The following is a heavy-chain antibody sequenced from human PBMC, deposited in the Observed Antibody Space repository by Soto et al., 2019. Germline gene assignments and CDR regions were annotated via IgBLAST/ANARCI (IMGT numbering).Heavy chain of an antibody. CDR2: IWYDGSET. D-gene: IGHD6-6*01. CDR1: GFTFSNYG. CDR3: ARATYSSASPHYYSYGMDV. Sequence: GGSLRLSCAASGFTFSNYGMHWVRQAPGKGLKWVAIIWYDGSETHYTDSVKGRFTISRDNAKNTLYLQMNSLRAEDTALYFCARATYSSASPHYYSYGMDVWGQGTTVTV. J-gene: IGHJ6*02. V-gene: IGHV3-33*01.